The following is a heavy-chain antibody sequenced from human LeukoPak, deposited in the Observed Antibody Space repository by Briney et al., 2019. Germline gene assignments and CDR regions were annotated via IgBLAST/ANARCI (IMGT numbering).Heavy chain of an antibody. J-gene: IGHJ4*02. CDR2: INAFGART. CDR3: AKVALGYCSGSSCYYFDY. Sequence: GGSLRLSCAASGFSFSDSAMDWVRQAPGKGLEWVSSINAFGARTYYADSVKGRFTISRDNSKNMLYLQMNSLRAEDTALYYCAKVALGYCSGSSCYYFDYGGQGTLVTVSS. D-gene: IGHD2-15*01. V-gene: IGHV3-23*01. CDR1: GFSFSDSA.